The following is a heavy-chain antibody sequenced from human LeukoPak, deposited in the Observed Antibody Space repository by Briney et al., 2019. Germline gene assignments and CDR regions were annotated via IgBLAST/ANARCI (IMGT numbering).Heavy chain of an antibody. CDR1: GFTFSNYA. CDR2: ISSDGSNK. D-gene: IGHD1-20*01. CDR3: FFPGVTGKVY. V-gene: IGHV3-30-3*01. J-gene: IGHJ4*02. Sequence: GRSLRLSCAASGFTFSNYAMHWVRQAPGKGLEWVAVISSDGSNKYYADSVKGRFTISRDNSKNTLYLQMNSLRAEDTAVYYCFFPGVTGKVYWGQGTLVTSPQ.